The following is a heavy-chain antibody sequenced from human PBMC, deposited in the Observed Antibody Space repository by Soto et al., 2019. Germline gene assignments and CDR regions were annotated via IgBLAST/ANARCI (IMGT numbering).Heavy chain of an antibody. J-gene: IGHJ6*02. CDR1: GGSLSSSNW. Sequence: LSLTCAVSGGSLSSSNWWSWVRQPPGKGLEWIGEIYHSGSTNYNPSLKSRVTISVDKSKNQFSLKLSSVTAADTAVYYCARGPYSVPMVRGVILYYYYGMDVWGQGTTVTVSS. CDR3: ARGPYSVPMVRGVILYYYYGMDV. V-gene: IGHV4-4*02. CDR2: IYHSGST. D-gene: IGHD3-10*01.